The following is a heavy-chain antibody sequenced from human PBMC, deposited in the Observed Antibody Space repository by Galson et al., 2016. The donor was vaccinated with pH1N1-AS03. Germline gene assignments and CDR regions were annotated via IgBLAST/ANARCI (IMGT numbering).Heavy chain of an antibody. CDR2: TYYRSEWSY. V-gene: IGHV6-1*01. Sequence: CAISGDSVSSRSAAWNWIRQSPSRGLEWLGRTYYRSEWSYDYAVSLRGRISINPDASKNRFSLQLNSVTPEDTAVYYCARDTYSASSTWLNPWGQGTLVTVSS. CDR1: GDSVSSRSAA. D-gene: IGHD1-26*01. J-gene: IGHJ5*02. CDR3: ARDTYSASSTWLNP.